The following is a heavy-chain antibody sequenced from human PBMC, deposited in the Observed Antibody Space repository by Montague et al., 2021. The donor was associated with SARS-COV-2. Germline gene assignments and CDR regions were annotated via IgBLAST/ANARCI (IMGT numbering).Heavy chain of an antibody. V-gene: IGHV4-59*01. D-gene: IGHD1-1*01. Sequence: KYNPSLKSRVSISVDTSKNQFSLRLSSVTAADTAVYYCAREYRMALWSTTWYCGLWGRGTLVTVSS. J-gene: IGHJ2*01. CDR3: AREYRMALWSTTWYCGL.